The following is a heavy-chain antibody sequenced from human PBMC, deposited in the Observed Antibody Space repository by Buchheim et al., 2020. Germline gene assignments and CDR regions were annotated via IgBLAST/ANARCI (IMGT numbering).Heavy chain of an antibody. V-gene: IGHV4-34*01. CDR2: INHSGST. D-gene: IGHD3-16*01. CDR3: ARKPWWGRAYYFDY. Sequence: QVPLQQWGAGLLKPSETLSLTCAVYGGSFSGYYWSWIRQPPGKGLEWIGEINHSGSTNYNPSLKSRVTISVDTSKNQFSLKLSSVTAADTAVYYCARKPWWGRAYYFDYWGQGTL. J-gene: IGHJ4*02. CDR1: GGSFSGYY.